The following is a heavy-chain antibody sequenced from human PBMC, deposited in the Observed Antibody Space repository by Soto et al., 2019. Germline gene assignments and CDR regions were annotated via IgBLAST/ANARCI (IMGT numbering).Heavy chain of an antibody. Sequence: QVQLVESGGGVVQPGRSLRLSCAASGFTFSSYAMHWVRRAPGKGLEWVAAVSHDGKSGFYADSVSGRFTVPRDNSNNLVYLQLDRLRPEDTALFYCARLDKFNGGWSWGQGTAVNVSS. CDR2: VSHDGKSG. J-gene: IGHJ4*02. V-gene: IGHV3-30*14. CDR1: GFTFSSYA. D-gene: IGHD6-19*01. CDR3: ARLDKFNGGWS.